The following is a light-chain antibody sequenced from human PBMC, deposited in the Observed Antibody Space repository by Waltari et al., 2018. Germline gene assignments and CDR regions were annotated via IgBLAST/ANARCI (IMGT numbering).Light chain of an antibody. CDR2: WSS. CDR1: QSVLSSSDNKNY. Sequence: DIVMTQSPDSLAVSLGERATINCKSSQSVLSSSDNKNYLAWYQQKPGQPPKLFIYWSSTRESRVPDRFSGSGSGTDFALTISSLQAEDVAVYYCQHYYTSPPTFGGGTKVEIK. J-gene: IGKJ4*01. CDR3: QHYYTSPPT. V-gene: IGKV4-1*01.